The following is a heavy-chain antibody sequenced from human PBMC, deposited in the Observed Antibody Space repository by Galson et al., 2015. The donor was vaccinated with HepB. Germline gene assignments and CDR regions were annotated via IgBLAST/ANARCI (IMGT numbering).Heavy chain of an antibody. V-gene: IGHV1-58*01. CDR2: IVVGSGNT. J-gene: IGHJ4*02. D-gene: IGHD4-17*01. Sequence: SVKVSCKASGFTFTSSAVQWVRQARGQRLEWIGWIVVGSGNTNYAQKFQERVTITRDMSTSTAYMELSSLRSEDTAVYYCAAEGFYGDYARAFDYWGQGTLVTVSS. CDR1: GFTFTSSA. CDR3: AAEGFYGDYARAFDY.